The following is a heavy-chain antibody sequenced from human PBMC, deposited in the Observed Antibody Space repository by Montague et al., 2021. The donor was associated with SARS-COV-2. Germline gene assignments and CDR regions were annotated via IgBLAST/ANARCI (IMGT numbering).Heavy chain of an antibody. Sequence: SETLSLTCAVSRASFSNYYWTWIRQSPGKGLEWIGEINQGGAPNYTPSLKSRVTISLDTSKKQISLKLNSVTVADTAVFFCARGGPVQGSFRHFDSISSGALDIWAQGSLVIVSS. CDR1: RASFSNYY. D-gene: IGHD3-9*01. V-gene: IGHV4-34*01. CDR2: INQGGAP. J-gene: IGHJ3*02. CDR3: ARGGPVQGSFRHFDSISSGALDI.